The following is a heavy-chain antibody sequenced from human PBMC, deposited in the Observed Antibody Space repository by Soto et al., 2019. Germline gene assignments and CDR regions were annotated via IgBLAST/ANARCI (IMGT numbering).Heavy chain of an antibody. V-gene: IGHV4-39*01. J-gene: IGHJ6*03. CDR1: GGSISSSSYY. CDR3: ARSSIAALPYYYYMDV. D-gene: IGHD6-6*01. CDR2: IYYSGST. Sequence: SETLSLTCTVSGGSISSSSYYWGWIRQHPGKGLEWIGSIYYSGSTYYNPSLKSRVTISVDTSKNQFSLKLSSVTAADTAVYYCARSSIAALPYYYYMDVWGKGTTVTVSS.